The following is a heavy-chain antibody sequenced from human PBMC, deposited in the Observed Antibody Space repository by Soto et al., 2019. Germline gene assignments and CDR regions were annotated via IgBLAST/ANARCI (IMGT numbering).Heavy chain of an antibody. CDR1: GYTFTSYY. CDR3: ARDLMAGIAAAGRSIFDY. Sequence: ASVKFFCKASGYTFTSYYMHWVRQAPGQGLEWMGIINPSGGSTSYAQKFQGRVTMTRDTSTSTVYMELSSLRSEDTAVYYCARDLMAGIAAAGRSIFDYWGQGTLVTVSS. J-gene: IGHJ4*02. CDR2: INPSGGST. V-gene: IGHV1-46*01. D-gene: IGHD6-13*01.